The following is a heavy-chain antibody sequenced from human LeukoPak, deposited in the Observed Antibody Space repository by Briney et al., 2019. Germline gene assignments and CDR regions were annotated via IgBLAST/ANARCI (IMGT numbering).Heavy chain of an antibody. V-gene: IGHV1-18*01. Sequence: GASVKVSCKASGYTFTSYGISWVRQAPGQGLEWMGWISAYNGNTNYAQKLQGRVTMTTDTSTSTAYMELRSLRSDDTAVYYCAKDQYYDFWGGFYYWGQGTLVTVSS. CDR2: ISAYNGNT. CDR3: AKDQYYDFWGGFYY. J-gene: IGHJ4*02. CDR1: GYTFTSYG. D-gene: IGHD3-3*01.